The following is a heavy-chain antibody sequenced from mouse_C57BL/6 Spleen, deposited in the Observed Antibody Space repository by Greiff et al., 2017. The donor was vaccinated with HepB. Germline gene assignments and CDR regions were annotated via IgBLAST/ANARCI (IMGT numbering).Heavy chain of an antibody. CDR2: IWSDGST. Sequence: QVQLQQSGPGLVAPSQSLSITCNVSGFSLTSYGVHWVRQPPGKGLEWLVVIWSDGSTTYNSALKSRLSISKDNSKSQVFLKMNSLQTDDTAMYYCARFYDGFAWFAYWGQGTLVTVSA. CDR1: GFSLTSYG. D-gene: IGHD2-3*01. CDR3: ARFYDGFAWFAY. J-gene: IGHJ3*01. V-gene: IGHV2-6*03.